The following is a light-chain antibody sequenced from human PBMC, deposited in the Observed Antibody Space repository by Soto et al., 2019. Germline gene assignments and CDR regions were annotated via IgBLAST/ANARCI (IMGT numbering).Light chain of an antibody. J-gene: IGLJ2*01. CDR2: EVS. Sequence: QSALTQPASLSGSPGQSITISCTGTSSDVGYYNYVSWYQQHPGTAPKVIIYEVSNRPSGVSYRFSGSKSGNTASLTISGLQAEDEADYFCSSYISVSSPVVFGGGTKLTVL. V-gene: IGLV2-14*01. CDR3: SSYISVSSPVV. CDR1: SSDVGYYNY.